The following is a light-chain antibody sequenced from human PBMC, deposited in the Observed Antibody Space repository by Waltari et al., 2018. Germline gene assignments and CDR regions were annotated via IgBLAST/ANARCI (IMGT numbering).Light chain of an antibody. J-gene: IGKJ1*01. V-gene: IGKV3-20*01. Sequence: EIVLTPSPGSLSSSPGERVPLSCRARQGVSRALAWYQQKPGQAPRLLIFGASNRATGIPDRFSGSGSETDFSLTISRLEPEDFAVYYCQHYVRLPATFGRGTKVEIK. CDR3: QHYVRLPAT. CDR1: QGVSRA. CDR2: GAS.